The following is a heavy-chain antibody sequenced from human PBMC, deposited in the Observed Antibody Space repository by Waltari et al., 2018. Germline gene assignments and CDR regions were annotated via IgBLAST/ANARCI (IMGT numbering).Heavy chain of an antibody. D-gene: IGHD3-3*01. Sequence: EVQLLESGGGLVQPGGSLRLSCAASGFTFSSYAMSWVRQATGKGLEWVSVIYSGGSTYYADSVKGRFTISRDNSKNTLYLQMNSLRAEDTAVYYCAKDEGTQRITIFGVVFLNAFDIWGQGTMVTVSS. CDR1: GFTFSSYA. V-gene: IGHV3-23*03. CDR2: IYSGGST. CDR3: AKDEGTQRITIFGVVFLNAFDI. J-gene: IGHJ3*02.